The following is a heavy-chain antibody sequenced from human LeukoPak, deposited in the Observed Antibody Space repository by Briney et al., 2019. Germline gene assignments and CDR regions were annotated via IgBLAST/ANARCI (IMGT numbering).Heavy chain of an antibody. V-gene: IGHV4-34*01. CDR1: GGSFTGYY. CDR3: ARGGGMVYGSALSS. D-gene: IGHD3-10*01. Sequence: SETLSLTCAVYGGSFTGYYWSGIRQPPGKGLEWIGEINHSGSTNYNPSLKSRVTISVDTSKNQFSLKLSSVTAADTAVYYCARGGGMVYGSALSSWGQGTLVTVSS. J-gene: IGHJ4*02. CDR2: INHSGST.